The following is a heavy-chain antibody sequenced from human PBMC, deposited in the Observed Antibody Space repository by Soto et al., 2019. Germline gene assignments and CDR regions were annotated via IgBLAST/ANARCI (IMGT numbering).Heavy chain of an antibody. CDR1: GYTFTSYG. V-gene: IGHV1-18*01. CDR3: ARDTGAPSAPRILRYFDWSRPHPNWFDP. J-gene: IGHJ5*02. D-gene: IGHD3-9*01. CDR2: ISAYNGNT. Sequence: GASVKVSCKASGYTFTSYGISWVRQAPGQGLEWMGWISAYNGNTNYAQKLQGRVTMTTDTSTSTAYMELRSLRSDDTAVYYCARDTGAPSAPRILRYFDWSRPHPNWFDPWGQGTLVTVSS.